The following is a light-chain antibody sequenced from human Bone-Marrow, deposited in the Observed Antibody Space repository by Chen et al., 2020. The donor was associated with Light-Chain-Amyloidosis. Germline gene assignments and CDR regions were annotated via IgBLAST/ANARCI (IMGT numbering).Light chain of an antibody. CDR1: QDIITS. CDR3: HQYENLPFT. Sequence: DIQMTQSPSSLSASVGDRVIISCQASQDIITSLNWFQLKPGKAPKLLIYDASNLQTGVPSRFTGSGSGTHFTLAISSLHPDDIATYYCHQYENLPFTFGPGNKVEMK. J-gene: IGKJ3*01. V-gene: IGKV1-33*01. CDR2: DAS.